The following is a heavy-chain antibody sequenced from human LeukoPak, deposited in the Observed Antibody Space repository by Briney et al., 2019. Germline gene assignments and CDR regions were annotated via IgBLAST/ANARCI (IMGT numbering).Heavy chain of an antibody. CDR1: GGTFSSYA. V-gene: IGHV1-46*01. Sequence: ASVKVSCKASGGTFSSYAISWVRQAPGQGLEWMGIINPSGTSTNYAQGFQDRLTMTRDTSTTTVYMELSSLRSEDTAVYYCATSATNYGGLFDSWGQGTLVTVSS. D-gene: IGHD4-23*01. J-gene: IGHJ4*02. CDR3: ATSATNYGGLFDS. CDR2: INPSGTST.